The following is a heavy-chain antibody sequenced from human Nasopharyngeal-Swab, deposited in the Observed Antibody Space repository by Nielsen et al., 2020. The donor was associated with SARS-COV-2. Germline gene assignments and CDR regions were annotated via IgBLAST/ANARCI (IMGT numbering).Heavy chain of an antibody. Sequence: LSLTCAASGFTFSSYWMHWVRQAPGKGLVWVSRINSDGSSTSYADSVKGRFTISRDNAKNTLYLQMNSLRAEDTAVYYCARDLGYYDYVWGSYRIKDFDYWGQGTLFTVSS. V-gene: IGHV3-74*01. J-gene: IGHJ4*02. D-gene: IGHD3-16*02. CDR1: GFTFSSYW. CDR2: INSDGSST. CDR3: ARDLGYYDYVWGSYRIKDFDY.